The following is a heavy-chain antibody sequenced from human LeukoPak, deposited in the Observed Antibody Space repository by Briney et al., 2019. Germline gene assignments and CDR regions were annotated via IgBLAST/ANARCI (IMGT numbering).Heavy chain of an antibody. Sequence: APVKVSCKASGYTFTSYGISWVRQAPGQGLEWMGWISAYNGNTNYAQKLQGRVTMTTDTSTSTAYMELRSLRSDDTAVYYCARALSSYYYDSSGYRFDYWGQGTLVTVSS. D-gene: IGHD3-22*01. J-gene: IGHJ4*02. CDR2: ISAYNGNT. V-gene: IGHV1-18*01. CDR1: GYTFTSYG. CDR3: ARALSSYYYDSSGYRFDY.